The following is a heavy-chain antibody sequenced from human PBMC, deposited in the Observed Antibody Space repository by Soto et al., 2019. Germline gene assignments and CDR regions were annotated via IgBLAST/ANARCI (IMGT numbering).Heavy chain of an antibody. Sequence: QVQLVQSGAEVKKPGSSVKVSCKASGGTFSSYSINWVRQAPGQGLEWMGGIIPIFGTANYAQKFQGRVTLTADESTSTAHMELSSLRNEDTAVYYCARPFQSWPGGWYFDLWGRGILVTVSS. J-gene: IGHJ2*01. CDR1: GGTFSSYS. V-gene: IGHV1-69*01. CDR3: ARPFQSWPGGWYFDL. D-gene: IGHD3-16*01. CDR2: IIPIFGTA.